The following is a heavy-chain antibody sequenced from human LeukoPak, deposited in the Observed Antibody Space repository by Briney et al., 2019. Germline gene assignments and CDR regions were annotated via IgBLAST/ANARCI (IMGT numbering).Heavy chain of an antibody. CDR3: AKCGDFRPASYNWFDP. V-gene: IGHV1-2*02. Sequence: ASVKVSCKASGYTFTDYYMHWERHAPGQRLEWMGRINPNSGGTKYAQKFQSRGTMTRETYISTAYMELNRLTSDDTAVYYCAKCGDFRPASYNWFDPWDPGTLVTVSS. CDR1: GYTFTDYY. CDR2: INPNSGGT. D-gene: IGHD2-21*01. J-gene: IGHJ5*02.